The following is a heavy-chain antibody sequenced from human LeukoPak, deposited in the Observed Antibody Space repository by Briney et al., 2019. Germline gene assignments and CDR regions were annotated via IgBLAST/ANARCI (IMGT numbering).Heavy chain of an antibody. CDR1: GFTFSSYA. J-gene: IGHJ4*02. CDR3: TKSSYYDSSGYYREYYFDY. Sequence: GGSLRLSCAASGFTFSSYAMSWVRQAPGKGLEWVSSLSGSGGSTYYADSVKGRLTISRGNSKNTLYLQMNSLRAEDTAVYYCTKSSYYDSSGYYREYYFDYWGQGTLVTVSS. D-gene: IGHD3-22*01. CDR2: LSGSGGST. V-gene: IGHV3-23*01.